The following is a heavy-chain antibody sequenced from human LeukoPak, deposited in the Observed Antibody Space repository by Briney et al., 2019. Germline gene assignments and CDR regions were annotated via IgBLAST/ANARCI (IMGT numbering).Heavy chain of an antibody. V-gene: IGHV7-4-1*02. D-gene: IGHD3-9*01. J-gene: IGHJ5*02. Sequence: ASVKVSCKASGYIFTNYAVNWVRQAPGQGLGWMGWINTNTGNPTYAQGFTGRFVFSLDTSVSTAYLQISSLKAEDTAVYYCARSPLLNRNWFDPWGQGTLVTVSS. CDR1: GYIFTNYA. CDR2: INTNTGNP. CDR3: ARSPLLNRNWFDP.